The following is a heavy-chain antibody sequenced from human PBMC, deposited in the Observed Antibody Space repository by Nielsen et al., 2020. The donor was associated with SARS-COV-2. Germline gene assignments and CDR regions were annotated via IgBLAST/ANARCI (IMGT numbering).Heavy chain of an antibody. Sequence: ASVKVSCKVSGYTLTELSMHWVRQAPGKGLEWMGGFDPEDGETIYAQKFQGRVTMTEDTSTDTAYMELSSLRSEDTAVYYCARGYNWNDDGVPDYYYYGMDVWGQGTTVTVSS. CDR1: GYTLTELS. D-gene: IGHD1-20*01. CDR2: FDPEDGET. J-gene: IGHJ6*02. CDR3: ARGYNWNDDGVPDYYYYGMDV. V-gene: IGHV1-24*01.